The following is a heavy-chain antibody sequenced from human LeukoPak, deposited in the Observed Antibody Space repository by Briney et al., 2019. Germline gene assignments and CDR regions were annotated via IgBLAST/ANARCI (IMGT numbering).Heavy chain of an antibody. V-gene: IGHV3-48*01. CDR2: ISSSSSTI. CDR3: ARGAGQGVLLWFGSDY. J-gene: IGHJ4*02. CDR1: GFTFSSYS. Sequence: GGSLRLSCAASGFTFSSYSMNWVRQAPGKGLEWVSYISSSSSTIYYADSVKGRFTISRDNAKNSLYLQMNSLRAEDTAVYYCARGAGQGVLLWFGSDYWGQGTLVTVSS. D-gene: IGHD3-10*01.